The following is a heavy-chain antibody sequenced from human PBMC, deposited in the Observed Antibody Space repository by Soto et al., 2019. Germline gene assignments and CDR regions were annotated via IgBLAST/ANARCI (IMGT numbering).Heavy chain of an antibody. D-gene: IGHD6-6*01. Sequence: ESGGGVVQPGRSLRLSCAASGFTFSSYGMHWVRQAPGKGLEWVAVISYDGSNKYYADSVKGRFTISRDNSKNTLYLQMNSLRAEDTAVYYCAKDGRSSSSEFDYWGQGTLVTVSS. J-gene: IGHJ4*02. CDR2: ISYDGSNK. CDR1: GFTFSSYG. V-gene: IGHV3-30*18. CDR3: AKDGRSSSSEFDY.